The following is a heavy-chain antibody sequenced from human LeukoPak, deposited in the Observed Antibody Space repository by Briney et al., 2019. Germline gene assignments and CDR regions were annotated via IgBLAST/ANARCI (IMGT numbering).Heavy chain of an antibody. V-gene: IGHV2-5*01. CDR1: VFSLSTSGMG. J-gene: IGHJ4*02. Sequence: SGPTLVKPTQTLTRTCTFSVFSLSTSGMGVGWILQPPGKALECLEIIHWYDDKRNIPAQKCSITSSKDTSKKQVVLTLTNMDPVDTATYYCAHSRGIAVAGEYFDYWGQGTLVTVSS. CDR3: AHSRGIAVAGEYFDY. D-gene: IGHD6-19*01. CDR2: IHWYDDK.